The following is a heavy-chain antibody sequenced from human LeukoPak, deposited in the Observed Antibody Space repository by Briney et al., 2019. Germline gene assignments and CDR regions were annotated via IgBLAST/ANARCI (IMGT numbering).Heavy chain of an antibody. J-gene: IGHJ4*02. CDR2: INYSGST. CDR3: ARGNSDGKREDY. Sequence: SQTLSLTCTVSGGSISSGGYYWSWIRQHPGKGLEWIGYINYSGSTYYNPSLKSRVTISGDTSKNQFSLKLSSVTAADTAVYYCARGNSDGKREDYRGPGTLLTVSS. CDR1: GGSISSGGYY. V-gene: IGHV4-31*03. D-gene: IGHD2-15*01.